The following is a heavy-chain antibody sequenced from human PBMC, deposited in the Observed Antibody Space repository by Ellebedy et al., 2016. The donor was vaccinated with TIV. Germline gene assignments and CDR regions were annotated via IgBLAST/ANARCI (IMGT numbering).Heavy chain of an antibody. CDR1: GYTFTTYW. CDR3: ARNLDWYFDL. Sequence: GESLKISCKGSGYTFTTYWIGWVRQMPGKGLEWMGIIYPGDSDTRYSPSFQGQVTISADKSISTAYLQWNSLKASDTAMYYCARNLDWYFDLWGRGTLVTVSS. V-gene: IGHV5-51*01. J-gene: IGHJ2*01. CDR2: IYPGDSDT.